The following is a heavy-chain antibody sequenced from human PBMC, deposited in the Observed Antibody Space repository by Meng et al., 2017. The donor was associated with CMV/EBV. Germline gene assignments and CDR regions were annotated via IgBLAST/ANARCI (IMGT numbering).Heavy chain of an antibody. Sequence: GESLKISCAASGFTFSSYAMSWVRQAPGKGLEWVSAISGSGGSTYYADSVKGRFTSRDNSKNTLYLQMNSLRAEDTAVYYCAKDPISNLPYYFDYWGQGTLVTVSS. J-gene: IGHJ4*02. CDR3: AKDPISNLPYYFDY. D-gene: IGHD4/OR15-4a*01. CDR1: GFTFSSYA. V-gene: IGHV3-23*01. CDR2: ISGSGGST.